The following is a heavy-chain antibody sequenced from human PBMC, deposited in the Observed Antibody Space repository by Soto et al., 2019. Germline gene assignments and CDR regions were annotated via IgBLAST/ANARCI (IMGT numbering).Heavy chain of an antibody. CDR2: IIPIFGTA. CDR1: GYTFTSYG. V-gene: IGHV1-69*06. Sequence: GASVKVSCKASGYTFTSYGISWVRQAPGQGLEWMGGIIPIFGTANYAQKFQGRVTITADKSTSTAYMELSSLRSEDTAVYYCARVIPATGPAGWFDPWGQGTLVTVSS. D-gene: IGHD2-2*01. J-gene: IGHJ5*02. CDR3: ARVIPATGPAGWFDP.